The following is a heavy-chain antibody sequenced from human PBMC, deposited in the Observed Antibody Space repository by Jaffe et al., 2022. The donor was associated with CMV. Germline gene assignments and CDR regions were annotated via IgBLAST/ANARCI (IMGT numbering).Heavy chain of an antibody. CDR2: IYYSGST. D-gene: IGHD5-18*01. V-gene: IGHV4-39*01. J-gene: IGHJ4*02. Sequence: QLQLQESGPGLVKPSETLSLTCTVSGGSISSSSYYWGWIRQPPGKGLEWIGSIYYSGSTYYNPSLKSRVTISVDTSKNQFSLKLSSVTAADTAVYYCARPPLYSYGYSYDYGDYFDYWGQGTLVTVSS. CDR3: ARPPLYSYGYSYDYGDYFDY. CDR1: GGSISSSSYY.